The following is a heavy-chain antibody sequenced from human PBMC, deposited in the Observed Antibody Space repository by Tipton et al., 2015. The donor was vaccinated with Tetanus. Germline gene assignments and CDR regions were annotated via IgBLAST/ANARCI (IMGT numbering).Heavy chain of an antibody. D-gene: IGHD1-26*01. Sequence: QLVQSGAEVKKPGESLKISCQGSGYPLTAYWIAWVRQLPGKGLEWMGIIYPGDSKTTYSPSFQGQVTISADKSISTAYLQWSSLKASDTAIYYCARRGGTYYRFNWFDPWGQGALVTVSS. CDR3: ARRGGTYYRFNWFDP. CDR1: GYPLTAYW. CDR2: IYPGDSKT. J-gene: IGHJ5*02. V-gene: IGHV5-51*01.